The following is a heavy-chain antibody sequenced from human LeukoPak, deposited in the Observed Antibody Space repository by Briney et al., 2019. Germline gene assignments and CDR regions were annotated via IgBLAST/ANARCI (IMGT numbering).Heavy chain of an antibody. V-gene: IGHV1-3*01. CDR2: INAGNGNT. J-gene: IGHJ4*02. D-gene: IGHD5-18*01. CDR1: GYTFTSYA. CDR3: ARPTWIQLWAHFDY. Sequence: ASVKVSCKASGYTFTSYAMHWVRQAPGQRLEWMGWINAGNGNTKYSQKFQGRVTITRGTSASTAYMELSSLRSEDTAVYYCARPTWIQLWAHFDYWGQGTLVTVSS.